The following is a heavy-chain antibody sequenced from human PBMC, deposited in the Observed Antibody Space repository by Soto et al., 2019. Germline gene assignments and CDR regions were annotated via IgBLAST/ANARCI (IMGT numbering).Heavy chain of an antibody. J-gene: IGHJ6*03. D-gene: IGHD6-6*01. CDR3: ATRTPNSSSSAVVGYYYYMDV. V-gene: IGHV1-24*01. Sequence: ASVKVSCKVSGYTLTELSMHWVRQAPGKGLEWMGGFDPEDGETIYAQKFQGRVTMTEDTSTDTAYMELSSLRSEDTAVYYCATRTPNSSSSAVVGYYYYMDVWGKGTTVTVSS. CDR1: GYTLTELS. CDR2: FDPEDGET.